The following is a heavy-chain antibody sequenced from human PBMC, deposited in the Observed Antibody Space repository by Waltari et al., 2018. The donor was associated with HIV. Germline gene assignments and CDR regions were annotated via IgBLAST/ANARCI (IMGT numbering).Heavy chain of an antibody. Sequence: EVQLVESGGGLVQPGGSLRLSCAASEFTFHHYWMTWVRQAPGKGLEWVAKIKQDESEKYYVDSVKGRFTISRDNAKNSLFLQMNSLRAEDTAVYYCAREALYDSSGYYFDYWGQGTLVTVSS. D-gene: IGHD3-22*01. CDR1: EFTFHHYW. V-gene: IGHV3-7*01. CDR2: IKQDESEK. J-gene: IGHJ4*02. CDR3: AREALYDSSGYYFDY.